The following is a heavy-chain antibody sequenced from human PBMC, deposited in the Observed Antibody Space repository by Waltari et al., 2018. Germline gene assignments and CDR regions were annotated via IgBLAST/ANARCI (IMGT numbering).Heavy chain of an antibody. CDR3: TRDNWGTSDY. CDR1: GFSFSGLW. D-gene: IGHD7-27*01. J-gene: IGHJ4*02. Sequence: EVQLVESGGGLVQPGGSLRLSCAAPGFSFSGLWMHWVRQAPGKGLEWVSRINPAGSATTYADSVRGRFTISRDNAQNTLHLQMNSLRVEDTAMYYCTRDNWGTSDYWGQGTLVTVSS. V-gene: IGHV3-74*01. CDR2: INPAGSAT.